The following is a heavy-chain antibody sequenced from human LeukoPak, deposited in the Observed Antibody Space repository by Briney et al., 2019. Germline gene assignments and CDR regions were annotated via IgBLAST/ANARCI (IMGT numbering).Heavy chain of an antibody. CDR1: GFTFSRYT. J-gene: IGHJ5*02. V-gene: IGHV3-48*02. Sequence: PGGSLRLSCAASGFTFSRYTMNWVRQAPGKGLEWVSHISTSGSAMYYADSVKGRFTISRDNAKDSLYLQMNSLRDEDTAVYYCARGDNSNYWFDPWGQGTLVTVSS. CDR2: ISTSGSAM. D-gene: IGHD4-11*01. CDR3: ARGDNSNYWFDP.